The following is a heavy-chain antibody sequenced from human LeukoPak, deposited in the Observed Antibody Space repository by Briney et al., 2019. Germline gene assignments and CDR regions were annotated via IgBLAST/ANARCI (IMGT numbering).Heavy chain of an antibody. CDR3: VRVGSGWYFDN. V-gene: IGHV3-74*01. Sequence: GGSLRLSCAASGFTFSSYWMQWVRQAPGKGLVWVSRINGDGSSTSHADSVRGRFTISRDNAKNTVYLQMNSLRVEDTAVYHCVRVGSGWYFDNWGQGALVSVSS. D-gene: IGHD6-19*01. J-gene: IGHJ4*02. CDR2: INGDGSST. CDR1: GFTFSSYW.